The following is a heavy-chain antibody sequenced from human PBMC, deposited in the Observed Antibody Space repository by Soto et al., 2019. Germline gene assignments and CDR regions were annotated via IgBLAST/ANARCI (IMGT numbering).Heavy chain of an antibody. CDR1: GYSFTTYW. Sequence: PVESLKISCKGSGYSFTTYWINWLRQMPGKGLEWMGIIYPGDSDTRYSPSFQGQVTISADKSINTAYLQWRSLKASDTAVYYCARHHGSPGSYFGMDVWGQGTTVTVSS. D-gene: IGHD6-13*01. CDR2: IYPGDSDT. V-gene: IGHV5-51*01. J-gene: IGHJ6*02. CDR3: ARHHGSPGSYFGMDV.